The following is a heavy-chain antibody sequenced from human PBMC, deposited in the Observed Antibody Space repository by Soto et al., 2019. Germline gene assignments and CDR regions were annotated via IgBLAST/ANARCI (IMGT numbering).Heavy chain of an antibody. CDR3: ARGYSSGGWFDP. V-gene: IGHV1-2*02. D-gene: IGHD6-19*01. CDR1: GYTFTGYY. Sequence: ASVKVSCKASGYTFTGYYMHCVRQAPGQGLEWMGWINPNSGGTNYAQKFQGRVTMTRDTSISTAYMELSRLRSDDTAVYYCARGYSSGGWFDPWGQGTLVTVSS. CDR2: INPNSGGT. J-gene: IGHJ5*02.